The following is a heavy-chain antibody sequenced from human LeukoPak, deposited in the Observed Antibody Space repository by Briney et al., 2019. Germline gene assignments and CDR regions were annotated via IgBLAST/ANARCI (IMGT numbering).Heavy chain of an antibody. CDR2: TSYDGSTK. J-gene: IGHJ4*02. Sequence: GGSLRLSCAASGFTFSSHGMHWVRQAPGKGLEWVAVTSYDGSTKYYADSAKGRFNISRDNSKNTLYLQMNSLRVDDTAVYYCAKDATLFGDQYFDYWGQGALVIVSS. CDR3: AKDATLFGDQYFDY. CDR1: GFTFSSHG. V-gene: IGHV3-30*18. D-gene: IGHD3-10*01.